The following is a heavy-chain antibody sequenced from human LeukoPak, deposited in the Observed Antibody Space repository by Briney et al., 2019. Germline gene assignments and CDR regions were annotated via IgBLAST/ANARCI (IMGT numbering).Heavy chain of an antibody. V-gene: IGHV3-74*01. Sequence: PGGSLRLSCAASGFTFSSYRMHWVRQAPGKGLMWVSRIKSDGSETSYADSVKGRFTISRDNARNTLYLQMNSLRPEDTAIYYCASDRVFYGLDVWGQGTTVTVSS. CDR1: GFTFSSYR. J-gene: IGHJ6*02. CDR2: IKSDGSET. CDR3: ASDRVFYGLDV.